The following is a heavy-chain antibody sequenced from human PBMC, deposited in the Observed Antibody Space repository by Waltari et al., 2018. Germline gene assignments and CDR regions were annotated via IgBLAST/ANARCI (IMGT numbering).Heavy chain of an antibody. CDR1: DDSVKTTN. CDR2: VYNNGRT. CDR3: VRGEAGRVREGYFDA. D-gene: IGHD3-16*01. V-gene: IGHV4-59*02. J-gene: IGHJ5*02. Sequence: QVQLQESGPGLVKPSETLSLNCTVSDDSVKTTNWGWIRQPPGKGLDWIGYVYNNGRTNYNPSLKSRLTISTDTAKSQVSLQITSVTADDTAVYYCVRGEAGRVREGYFDAWGQGILVTVSS.